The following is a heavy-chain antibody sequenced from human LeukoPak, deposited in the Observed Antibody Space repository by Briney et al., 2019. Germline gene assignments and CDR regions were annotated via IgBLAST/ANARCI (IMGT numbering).Heavy chain of an antibody. CDR2: ISSSSGYI. CDR1: GFTFSPYS. D-gene: IGHD2-2*01. CDR3: ARSKWSSTNLMPPYFDY. V-gene: IGHV3-21*01. J-gene: IGHJ4*02. Sequence: GSLRLSCAASGFTFSPYSMNWVRQAPGKGLEWVSSISSSSGYIYYADSVKGRFTISRDNAKSSLYLQMNSLRAEDTAVYYCARSKWSSTNLMPPYFDYWGQATLVTVSS.